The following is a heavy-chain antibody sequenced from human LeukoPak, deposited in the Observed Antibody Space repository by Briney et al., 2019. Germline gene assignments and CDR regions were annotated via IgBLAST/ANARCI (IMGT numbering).Heavy chain of an antibody. J-gene: IGHJ6*02. CDR2: INPSGGST. Sequence: ASVTVSCKASGYTFTSYYMHWVRQAPGQGLEWMGIINPSGGSTSYAQKFQGRVTMTRDTSTSTVYMELSSLRSEDTAVYYCARDYDILTGYTYYYYYGMDVWGQGTTVTVSS. V-gene: IGHV1-46*01. CDR1: GYTFTSYY. CDR3: ARDYDILTGYTYYYYYGMDV. D-gene: IGHD3-9*01.